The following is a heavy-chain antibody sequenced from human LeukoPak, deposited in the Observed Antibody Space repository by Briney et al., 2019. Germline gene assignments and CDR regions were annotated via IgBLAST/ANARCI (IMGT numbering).Heavy chain of an antibody. CDR3: ARDMWNRDYGMDV. V-gene: IGHV4-59*01. CDR2: IYYSVTT. Sequence: PSETLSLTCTVSGVSISSYYWSWIRQPPGKGLEWIGYIYYSVTTNYNPSLKSRVIISVDTSKNQFSLKLSSVTAAAAAVYYCARDMWNRDYGMDVWGLGTTVTVSS. J-gene: IGHJ6*02. D-gene: IGHD1-1*01. CDR1: GVSISSYY.